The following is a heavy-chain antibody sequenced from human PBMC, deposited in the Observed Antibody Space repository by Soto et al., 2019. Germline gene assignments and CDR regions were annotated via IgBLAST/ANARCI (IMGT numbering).Heavy chain of an antibody. D-gene: IGHD3-10*01. CDR3: ARDHITMVRGVIIPYYYMDV. J-gene: IGHJ6*03. Sequence: GGSLRLSCAASGFTFSDYYMSWIRQAPGKGLEWVSYISSSGSTIYYADSVKGRFTISRDNAKNSLYLQMNSLRAEDTAVYYCARDHITMVRGVIIPYYYMDVWGKGT. CDR2: ISSSGSTI. CDR1: GFTFSDYY. V-gene: IGHV3-11*01.